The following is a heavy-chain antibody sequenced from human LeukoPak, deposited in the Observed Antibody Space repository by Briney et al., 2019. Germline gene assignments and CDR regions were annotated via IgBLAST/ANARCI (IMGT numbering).Heavy chain of an antibody. Sequence: SETLSLTCSVSRGPITTDYWNWIRQAPGKEPEGIGYIHHSGSANYNPSLKSRVTLSIDTSKDQFFLRLPSVPAADTAVYYCARLVVPEAFDFDSWGQGTLVTVSS. D-gene: IGHD2-2*01. CDR3: ARLVVPEAFDFDS. CDR1: RGPITTDY. J-gene: IGHJ4*02. V-gene: IGHV4-59*08. CDR2: IHHSGSA.